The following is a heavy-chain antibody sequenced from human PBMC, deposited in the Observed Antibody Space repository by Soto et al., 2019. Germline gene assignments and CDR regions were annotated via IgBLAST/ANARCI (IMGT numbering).Heavy chain of an antibody. V-gene: IGHV4-59*01. D-gene: IGHD5-12*01. CDR2: IYYSGST. CDR3: ARAYSGYDWFDY. J-gene: IGHJ4*02. Sequence: SETLSLTCSVSGGSISSYYWSWIRQPPGKGLEWIGYIYYSGSTNYNPSLKSRVTISVDTSKNQFSLKLSSVTAADTAVYYCARAYSGYDWFDYWGQGTLVTVSS. CDR1: GGSISSYY.